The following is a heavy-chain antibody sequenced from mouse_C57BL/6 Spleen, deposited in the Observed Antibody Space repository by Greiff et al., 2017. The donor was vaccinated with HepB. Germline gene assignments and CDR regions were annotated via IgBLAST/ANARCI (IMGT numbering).Heavy chain of an antibody. CDR1: GYTFTDYY. V-gene: IGHV1-19*01. CDR2: INPYNGGT. Sequence: VQLQQSGPVLVKPGASVKMSCKASGYTFTDYYMNWVKQSHGKSLEWIGVINPYNGGTSYNQKFKGKATLTVDKSSSTAYMELNSLTSEDSAVHYCASLTTVVVPHAMDYWGQGTSVTVSS. J-gene: IGHJ4*01. CDR3: ASLTTVVVPHAMDY. D-gene: IGHD1-1*01.